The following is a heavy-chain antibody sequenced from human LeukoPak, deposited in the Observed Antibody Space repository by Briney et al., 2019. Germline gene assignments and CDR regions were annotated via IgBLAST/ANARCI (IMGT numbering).Heavy chain of an antibody. Sequence: KPSETLSLTCTVSGGSISSYYWSWIRQPPGKGLEWIGYIYYSGSTNYNPSLKSRVTISVDTSKNQFSLKLSSVTAADTAVYYCARVYGDYEGIWAFDIWGQGTMVTVSS. CDR1: GGSISSYY. CDR2: IYYSGST. CDR3: ARVYGDYEGIWAFDI. J-gene: IGHJ3*02. D-gene: IGHD4-17*01. V-gene: IGHV4-59*01.